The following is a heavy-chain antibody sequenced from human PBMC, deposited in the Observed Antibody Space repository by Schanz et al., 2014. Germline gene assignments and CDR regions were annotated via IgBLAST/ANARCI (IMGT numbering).Heavy chain of an antibody. Sequence: EVQLVESGGGLVQPGGSLKLSCSASGLTFSDWTIHWVRQASGKGLQWVGRIRTKTDSYATAYAASVKGRFTMSRDDSKNTAYLQMNNLKMEDTAVDYCTTRGDGYKGDSWGQGTLVTVSS. J-gene: IGHJ4*02. CDR1: GLTFSDWT. V-gene: IGHV3-73*01. D-gene: IGHD5-18*01. CDR2: IRTKTDSYAT. CDR3: TTRGDGYKGDS.